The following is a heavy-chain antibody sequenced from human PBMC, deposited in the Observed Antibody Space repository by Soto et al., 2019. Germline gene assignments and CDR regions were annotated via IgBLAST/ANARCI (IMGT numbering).Heavy chain of an antibody. CDR1: GFTFSNYW. CDR2: INSDETIT. CDR3: VCFECGRTAVVTAMEANGY. J-gene: IGHJ4*02. V-gene: IGHV3-74*01. D-gene: IGHD2-21*02. Sequence: ESLKISCAAAGFTFSNYWMHWVRQSPWKGLVWVSRINSDETITSYADSVKGRFTISRDNAKNTLYLQMSSLRVEDTALYYCVCFECGRTAVVTAMEANGYWGQGTLVTVSS.